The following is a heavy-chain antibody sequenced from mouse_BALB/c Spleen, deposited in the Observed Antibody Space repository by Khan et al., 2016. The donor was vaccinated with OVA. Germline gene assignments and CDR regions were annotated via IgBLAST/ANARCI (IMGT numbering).Heavy chain of an antibody. CDR1: GYTFINYW. Sequence: QVHVKQSGAELAKPGASVKMSCKASGYTFINYWILWIKQRPGQGLEWIGYINPSTGYTEYNQNFKDKATLTADKSSSTAYMQLSSLTSEDSTVYYCARRGLRWDCDYWGQGTTLTVSS. V-gene: IGHV1-7*01. D-gene: IGHD1-1*01. CDR2: INPSTGYT. CDR3: ARRGLRWDCDY. J-gene: IGHJ2*01.